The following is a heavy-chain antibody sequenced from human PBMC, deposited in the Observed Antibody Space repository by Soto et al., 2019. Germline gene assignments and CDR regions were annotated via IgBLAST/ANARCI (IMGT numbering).Heavy chain of an antibody. CDR3: ARAPKTGYFDY. J-gene: IGHJ4*02. CDR1: GGSISSYY. CDR2: IYYSGST. D-gene: IGHD7-27*01. Sequence: SETLSLTCTVAGGSISSYYWSWIRQPPGKGLEWIGYIYYSGSTNYNPSLKSRVTISVDTSKNQFSLKLSSVTAADTAVYYCARAPKTGYFDYWGQGPLVTVSS. V-gene: IGHV4-59*01.